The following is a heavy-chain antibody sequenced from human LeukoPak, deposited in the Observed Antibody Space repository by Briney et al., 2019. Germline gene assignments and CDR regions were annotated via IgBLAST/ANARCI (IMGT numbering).Heavy chain of an antibody. J-gene: IGHJ4*02. CDR2: IYSGGST. V-gene: IGHV3-53*01. CDR3: ARDSWSYYYDSSGYR. CDR1: GGSISSYY. Sequence: ETLSLTCTVSGGSISSYYWSWIRQPPGKGLEWVSIIYSGGSTSYADSVKGRFTISRDNSKNTLYLQMNSLRAEDTAVYYCARDSWSYYYDSSGYRGGQGTLVTVSS. D-gene: IGHD3-22*01.